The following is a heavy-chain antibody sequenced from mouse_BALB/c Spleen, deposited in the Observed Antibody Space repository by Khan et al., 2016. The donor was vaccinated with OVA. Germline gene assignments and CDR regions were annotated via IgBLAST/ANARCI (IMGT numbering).Heavy chain of an antibody. Sequence: EVELVESGGGLVKPGGSLKLSCAASGFTFSSFSMSWVRQTPEKRLEWVATISSGGDNTYYPDSVKGRFTISRDNVKNNLYLQMSSLRSEATALYYCARSNYGTFAYWGQGTLVTVSA. V-gene: IGHV5-9*03. CDR2: ISSGGDNT. D-gene: IGHD2-1*01. CDR1: GFTFSSFS. CDR3: ARSNYGTFAY. J-gene: IGHJ3*01.